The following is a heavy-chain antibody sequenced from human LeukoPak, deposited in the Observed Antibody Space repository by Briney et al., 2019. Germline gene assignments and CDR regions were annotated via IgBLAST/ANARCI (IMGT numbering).Heavy chain of an antibody. V-gene: IGHV4-4*07. CDR1: GGSVSNYY. CDR3: ARRDKVFGAFDI. J-gene: IGHJ3*02. Sequence: SETLSRTCTVSGGSVSNYYWSWIRQPAGKGLEWIGRIYTSGSTNYTPSLKSRVTMSVDTSRNEFSLKVNSVTAADTAMYYCARRDKVFGAFDIWGQGTMVTVSS. D-gene: IGHD2-21*01. CDR2: IYTSGST.